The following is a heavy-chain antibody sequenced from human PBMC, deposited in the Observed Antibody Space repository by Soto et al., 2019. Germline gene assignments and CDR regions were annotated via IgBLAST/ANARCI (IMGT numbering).Heavy chain of an antibody. CDR1: GFTFSSYA. V-gene: IGHV3-30-3*01. CDR3: ARDVYCSGGSCHSFDY. J-gene: IGHJ4*02. CDR2: ISYDGSNK. Sequence: GGSLRLSCAASGFTFSSYAMHWVRQAPGKGLEWVAVISYDGSNKYYADSVKGRFTISRDNSKNTLYLQMNSLRAEDTAVYYCARDVYCSGGSCHSFDYWGQGTLVTVSS. D-gene: IGHD2-15*01.